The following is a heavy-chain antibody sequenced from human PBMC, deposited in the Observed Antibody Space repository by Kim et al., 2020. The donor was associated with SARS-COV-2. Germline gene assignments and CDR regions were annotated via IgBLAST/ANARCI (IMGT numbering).Heavy chain of an antibody. D-gene: IGHD3-16*02. CDR1: GGSFSGYY. V-gene: IGHV4-34*01. J-gene: IGHJ5*02. Sequence: SETLSLTCAVYGGSFSGYYWSWIRQPPGKGLEWIGEINHSGSTNYNPSLKSRVTILVDTSKNQFSLKLSSVTAADTAVYYCARGGGDYIWGSYRKNNWFDPWGQGTLVTVSS. CDR2: INHSGST. CDR3: ARGGGDYIWGSYRKNNWFDP.